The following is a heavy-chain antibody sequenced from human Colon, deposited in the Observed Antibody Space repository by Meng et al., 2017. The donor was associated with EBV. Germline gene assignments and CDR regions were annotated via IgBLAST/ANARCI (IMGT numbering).Heavy chain of an antibody. CDR3: ARGIQIWHEIDY. Sequence: LHLQESGPGLVKPSETLSLTCTVSGGSISSSSYSCAWIRQPPGKGLEWIGGISYGGSTSYNPSLKSRVTISIDTSKNQFSLSLTSVTAADTAIYYCARGIQIWHEIDYWGQGTLVTVSS. CDR2: ISYGGST. J-gene: IGHJ4*02. V-gene: IGHV4-39*07. D-gene: IGHD5-18*01. CDR1: GGSISSSSYS.